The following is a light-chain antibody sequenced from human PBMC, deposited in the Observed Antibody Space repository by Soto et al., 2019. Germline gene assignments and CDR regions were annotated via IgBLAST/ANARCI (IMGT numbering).Light chain of an antibody. CDR1: QSINRK. CDR2: DAS. CDR3: NKYPSCSPFT. J-gene: IGKJ4*02. Sequence: EIVMTQSPVTLSVSPGERATLSCRASQSINRKVAWYQQRPGQAPRLLIVDASIRTTGIPARFSGSGFGTEFTLTISSLQSVYFAVYFCNKYPSCSPFTCGGGTKVDIK. V-gene: IGKV3-15*01.